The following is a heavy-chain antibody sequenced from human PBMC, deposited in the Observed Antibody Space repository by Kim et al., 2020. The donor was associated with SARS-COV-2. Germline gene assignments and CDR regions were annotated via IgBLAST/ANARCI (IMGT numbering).Heavy chain of an antibody. V-gene: IGHV4-34*01. CDR1: GGSFSGYY. D-gene: IGHD5-18*01. CDR2: INHSGST. J-gene: IGHJ6*02. Sequence: SETLSLTCAVYGGSFSGYYWSWIRQPPGKGLEWIGEINHSGSTNYNPSLKSRVTISVDTSKNQFSLKLSSVTAADTAVYYCARDTHTYYYYYYGMDVWGQGTTVTVSS. CDR3: ARDTHTYYYYYYGMDV.